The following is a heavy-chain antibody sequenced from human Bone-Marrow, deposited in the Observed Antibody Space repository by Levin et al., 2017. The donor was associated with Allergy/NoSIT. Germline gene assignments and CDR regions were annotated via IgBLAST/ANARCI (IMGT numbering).Heavy chain of an antibody. CDR3: ARDSFSTNKEELSGSYFDY. D-gene: IGHD1-26*01. Sequence: PGGSLRLSCAVSGGSISSSNWWSWVRQPPGKGLEWIGEIYHSGSTNYNPSLKSRVTISVDKSKNQFSLKLSSVTAADTAVYYCARDSFSTNKEELSGSYFDYWGQGTLVTVSS. CDR2: IYHSGST. V-gene: IGHV4-4*02. J-gene: IGHJ4*02. CDR1: GGSISSSNW.